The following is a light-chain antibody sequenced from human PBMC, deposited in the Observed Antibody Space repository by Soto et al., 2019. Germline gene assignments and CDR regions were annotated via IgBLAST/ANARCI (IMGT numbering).Light chain of an antibody. CDR2: DQS. J-gene: IGKJ1*01. CDR3: RRRNSVLWT. V-gene: IGKV3-11*02. Sequence: EIVVTQSPATLSLSPGERATLSCRASQRGSSYLAWYPQNPGQAPRLLPYDQSDRATGIPARFSGSGSGRDFTLTISSLEPEEFAVYYCRRRNSVLWTYGQGAKVEIK. CDR1: QRGSSY.